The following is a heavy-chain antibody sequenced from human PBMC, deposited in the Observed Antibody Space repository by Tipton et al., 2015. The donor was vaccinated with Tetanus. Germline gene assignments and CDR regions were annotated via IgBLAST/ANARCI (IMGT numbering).Heavy chain of an antibody. V-gene: IGHV4-59*01. CDR3: ARKSWNRDAFDI. Sequence: TLSLTCTVSGGSISNYYWSWIRQPPGKGLEWIGYIYYSGSTNYNPSLKSRVTISVDTSMNQLSLKLSSVTAADTAVYYCARKSWNRDAFDIWGQGIMVTVPS. CDR1: GGSISNYY. CDR2: IYYSGST. J-gene: IGHJ3*02. D-gene: IGHD1-1*01.